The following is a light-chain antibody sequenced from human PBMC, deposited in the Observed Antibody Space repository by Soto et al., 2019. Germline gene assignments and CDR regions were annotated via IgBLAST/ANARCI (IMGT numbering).Light chain of an antibody. J-gene: IGKJ3*01. Sequence: EIVLTQSPGTLSLSPWERATLSCRASQSVSVNLAWYQQKPGQAPRLLIYGVSTRATGIPARFSGSESGTEFTLTISSLQSEDFAVYYCQQYNDWPFTFGPGTKVDIK. CDR3: QQYNDWPFT. CDR1: QSVSVN. CDR2: GVS. V-gene: IGKV3-15*01.